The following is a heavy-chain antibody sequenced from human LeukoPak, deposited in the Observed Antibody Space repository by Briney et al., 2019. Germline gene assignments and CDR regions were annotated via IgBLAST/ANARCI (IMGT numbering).Heavy chain of an antibody. CDR2: ISSSGSTI. V-gene: IGHV3-48*03. D-gene: IGHD3-9*01. CDR1: GFTFSSYE. J-gene: IGHJ4*02. CDR3: ARGNDWLSHLVY. Sequence: PGGSLRLSCAASGFTFSSYEMNCVRQAPGKGLEWVSYISSSGSTIYYADSVKGRFTISRDNAKNSLYLQMNSLRAEDTAVYYCARGNDWLSHLVYWGQGTLVTVSS.